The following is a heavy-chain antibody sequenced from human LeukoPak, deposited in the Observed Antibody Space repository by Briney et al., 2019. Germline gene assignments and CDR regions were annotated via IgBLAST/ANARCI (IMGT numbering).Heavy chain of an antibody. J-gene: IGHJ4*02. CDR3: ARDIRNRVAWYYFDY. CDR2: INPSGGST. Sequence: ASVKVSCKASGYTFTSYYMHWVRQAPGQGLEWMGIINPSGGSTSYAQKFQGRVTMTRDTSTSTVYMELSSLRSEDTAVYYCARDIRNRVAWYYFDYWGQGTLVTVSS. CDR1: GYTFTSYY. D-gene: IGHD1-14*01. V-gene: IGHV1-46*01.